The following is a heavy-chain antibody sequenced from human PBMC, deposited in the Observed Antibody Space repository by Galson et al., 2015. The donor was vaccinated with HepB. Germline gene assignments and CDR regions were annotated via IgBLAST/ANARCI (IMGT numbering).Heavy chain of an antibody. D-gene: IGHD6-6*01. CDR3: AREVGLSSIAARLVPGGGMDV. J-gene: IGHJ6*02. CDR2: IWYDGSNK. V-gene: IGHV3-33*01. Sequence: SLRLSCAASGFTFSSYGMPWVRQAPGKGLEWVAVIWYDGSNKYYADSVKGRLTIPRDNSKNTLYLQMNSLRAEDTAVYYCAREVGLSSIAARLVPGGGMDVWGQGTTVTVSS. CDR1: GFTFSSYG.